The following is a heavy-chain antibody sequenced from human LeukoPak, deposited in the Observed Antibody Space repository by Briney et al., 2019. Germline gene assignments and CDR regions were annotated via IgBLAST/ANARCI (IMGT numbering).Heavy chain of an antibody. V-gene: IGHV3-23*01. CDR2: ISGSGGRT. CDR3: AKGDFYGSGRDYYYYMDV. J-gene: IGHJ6*03. CDR1: GFTFSRYG. D-gene: IGHD3-10*01. Sequence: PGGSLRLSCAASGFTFSRYGMSWVRQAPGKGLEWVSDISGSGGRTYYADSVKGRFTISRDNSKNTLYLQMNSLRAEDTAVYNCAKGDFYGSGRDYYYYMDVWGKGTTVTISS.